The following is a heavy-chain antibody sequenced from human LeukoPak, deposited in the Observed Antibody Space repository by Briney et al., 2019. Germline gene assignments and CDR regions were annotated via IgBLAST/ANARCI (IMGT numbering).Heavy chain of an antibody. CDR2: IYYSGNT. CDR3: AGQTGSGLFILP. CDR1: GVSISSSNSY. J-gene: IGHJ4*02. V-gene: IGHV4-39*01. Sequence: SETLSLTCTVSGVSISSSNSYWGWIRQPPGKGVEWIGSIYYSGNTYYNESLKSQVSISIATSNDRFSLKLTSVTAADTAVSYCAGQTGSGLFILPGGQGALVTVSS. D-gene: IGHD3/OR15-3a*01.